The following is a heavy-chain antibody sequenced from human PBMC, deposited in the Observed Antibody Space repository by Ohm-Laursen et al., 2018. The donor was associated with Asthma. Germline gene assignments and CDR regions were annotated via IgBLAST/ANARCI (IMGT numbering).Heavy chain of an antibody. Sequence: SLRLSCAASGFTFSDHYMDWVRQAPGKGLEWVGRTRNKANSYTTEYAASVKGRFTISRDDSKNSLYLQMNSLKTEDTAVYYCASYYDFWSGYYSLDYWGQGTLVTVSS. V-gene: IGHV3-72*01. CDR2: TRNKANSYTT. CDR3: ASYYDFWSGYYSLDY. D-gene: IGHD3-3*01. CDR1: GFTFSDHY. J-gene: IGHJ4*02.